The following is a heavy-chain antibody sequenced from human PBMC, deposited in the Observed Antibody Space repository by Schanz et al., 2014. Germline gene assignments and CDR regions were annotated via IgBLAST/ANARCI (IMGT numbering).Heavy chain of an antibody. D-gene: IGHD3-3*01. CDR2: IKQDGSEK. Sequence: EVQLLESGGGLVQPRGSLRLSCSASGFTFSTYAMSWVRQAPGKGLEWVANIKQDGSEKYYVDSVKGRFTISRDSAKKSLYLRMNSLRAEDTAVYYCARGVRIDYWGQGTLVNGSS. CDR3: ARGVRIDY. CDR1: GFTFSTYA. J-gene: IGHJ4*02. V-gene: IGHV3-7*01.